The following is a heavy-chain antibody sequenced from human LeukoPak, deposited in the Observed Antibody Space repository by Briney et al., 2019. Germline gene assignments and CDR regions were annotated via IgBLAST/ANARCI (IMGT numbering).Heavy chain of an antibody. J-gene: IGHJ3*01. CDR3: TRADDGSGYNAFDL. CDR2: IKTDGSTT. Sequence: PGGSLRLSCAASGFTFRNYWLHWVRHVPGEGLVWVSRIKTDGSTTNYADFVKGRFTISRDNAKNALYLQMNSLRVEDTAVYYCTRADDGSGYNAFDLWGQGTMLTVSS. V-gene: IGHV3-74*01. CDR1: GFTFRNYW. D-gene: IGHD3-22*01.